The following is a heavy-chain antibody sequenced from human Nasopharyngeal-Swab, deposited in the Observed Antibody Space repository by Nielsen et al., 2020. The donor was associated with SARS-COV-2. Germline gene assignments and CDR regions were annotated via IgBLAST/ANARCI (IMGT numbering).Heavy chain of an antibody. CDR2: TKQDGIQK. CDR1: GFTFRSDW. Sequence: GESLKISCEDSGFTFRSDWMAWVRQAPGKGLEWVANTKQDGIQKNYVDSVKGRFTISRDNAKNSLYLQMSGLRAEDTAVYFCARDLGHTGYDLYAYWGQGTLVTVSS. V-gene: IGHV3-7*03. CDR3: ARDLGHTGYDLYAY. D-gene: IGHD5-12*01. J-gene: IGHJ4*02.